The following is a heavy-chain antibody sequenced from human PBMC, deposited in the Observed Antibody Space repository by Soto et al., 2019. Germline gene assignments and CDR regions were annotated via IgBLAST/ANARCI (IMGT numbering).Heavy chain of an antibody. CDR2: TSYDGRSE. Sequence: QVQLVESGGGVVQPGRSLRLSCAASGFTFSSYGMHWVRQAPGKGLEWVAITSYDGRSEYHADSVKGRFTISRDNSKNTLYLQMNSLSPEDTAVYYCTKDLGGWAAAGPDGFDIWGQGTMVTVSS. J-gene: IGHJ3*02. V-gene: IGHV3-30*18. D-gene: IGHD6-13*01. CDR1: GFTFSSYG. CDR3: TKDLGGWAAAGPDGFDI.